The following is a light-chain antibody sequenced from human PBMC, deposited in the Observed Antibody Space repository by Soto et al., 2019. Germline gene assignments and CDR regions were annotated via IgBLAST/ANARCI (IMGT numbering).Light chain of an antibody. CDR2: GAS. V-gene: IGKV3-15*01. J-gene: IGKJ1*01. Sequence: EIVMTQSPATLSVSPGERATLSCRASQSVSSNLAWYQQKPGQAPRLLIYGASSRATGIPVRFSGSGSGTEFTLTISSLQSEDFAVYYCQQYNNWPLTFGQGTTVDIK. CDR3: QQYNNWPLT. CDR1: QSVSSN.